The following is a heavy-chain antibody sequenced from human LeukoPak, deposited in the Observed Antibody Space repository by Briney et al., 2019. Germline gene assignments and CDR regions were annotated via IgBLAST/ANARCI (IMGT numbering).Heavy chain of an antibody. J-gene: IGHJ4*02. CDR3: AKAHSTLSFFGPADY. D-gene: IGHD3/OR15-3a*01. CDR1: GFTFSSYW. V-gene: IGHV3-7*03. CDR2: IKQDGSEK. Sequence: GGSLRLSCAASGFTFSSYWMSWVRQAPGKGLEWVANIKQDGSEKYYVDSVKGRFTISRDNSKDSLYLQMNSLRTEDTALYYCAKAHSTLSFFGPADYWGQGTLVTVSS.